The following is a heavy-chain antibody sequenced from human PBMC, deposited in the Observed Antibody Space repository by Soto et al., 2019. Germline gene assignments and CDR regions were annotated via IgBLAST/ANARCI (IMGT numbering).Heavy chain of an antibody. D-gene: IGHD7-27*01. CDR3: ARSSAGVFFDY. CDR1: GFTFSSYA. Sequence: GGSLRLSCAASGFTFSSYAMHWVRQAPGKGLEWVAVISYDGSNKYYADSVKGRFTISRDNSKNTLYLQMNSLRAEDTAVYYCARSSAGVFFDYWGQGTLVTVFS. J-gene: IGHJ4*02. CDR2: ISYDGSNK. V-gene: IGHV3-30*04.